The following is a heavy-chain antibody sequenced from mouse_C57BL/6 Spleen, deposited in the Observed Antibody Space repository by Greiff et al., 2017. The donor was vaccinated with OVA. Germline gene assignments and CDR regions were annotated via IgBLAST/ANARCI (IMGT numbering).Heavy chain of an antibody. V-gene: IGHV1-15*01. Sequence: VQLQESGAELVRPGASVTLSCKASGYTFTDYEMHWVKQTPVHGLEWIGAIDPETGGTAYNQKFKGKAILTADKSSSTAYMELRSLTSEGSAVYYCTRMGRWTWFAYWGQGTLVTVSA. J-gene: IGHJ3*01. D-gene: IGHD4-1*01. CDR3: TRMGRWTWFAY. CDR2: IDPETGGT. CDR1: GYTFTDYE.